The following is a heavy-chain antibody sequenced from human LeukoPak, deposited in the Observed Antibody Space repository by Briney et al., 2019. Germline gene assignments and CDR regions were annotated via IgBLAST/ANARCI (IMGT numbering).Heavy chain of an antibody. CDR3: ARDGPPDILTGTYYGLDV. Sequence: SETLSLTCTVSGGSISSYYWSWIRQPPWKGLEWIGYIYYSGSTNYNPSLKSRVTISVDTSKNQFSLKLSSVTAADTAVYYCARDGPPDILTGTYYGLDVWGKGTTVTVSS. D-gene: IGHD3-9*01. CDR1: GGSISSYY. V-gene: IGHV4-59*01. CDR2: IYYSGST. J-gene: IGHJ6*04.